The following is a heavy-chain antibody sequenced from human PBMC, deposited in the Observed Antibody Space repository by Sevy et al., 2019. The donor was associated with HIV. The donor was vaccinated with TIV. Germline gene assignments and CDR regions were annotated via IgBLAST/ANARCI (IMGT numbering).Heavy chain of an antibody. CDR1: GFPFSSYE. Sequence: GGSLRLSCTASGFPFSSYEMNWVRQAPGKGLEWVSYITNSGSTKYYSDSVKGRFTISRDNAKNSLYLQMNNLRAEDTAVYYCARDLPPSATTVAHFAYWGRGTLVTSSS. CDR3: ARDLPPSATTVAHFAY. V-gene: IGHV3-48*03. J-gene: IGHJ4*02. CDR2: ITNSGSTK. D-gene: IGHD4-17*01.